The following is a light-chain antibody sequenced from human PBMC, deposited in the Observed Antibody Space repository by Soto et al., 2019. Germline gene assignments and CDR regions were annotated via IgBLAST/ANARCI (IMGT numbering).Light chain of an antibody. J-gene: IGLJ1*01. CDR2: EVS. CDR1: SSDLGSYNR. Sequence: QSALTQPPAVSGSPGQSFTISCTGTSSDLGSYNRVSWYQQPPGTAPKLMIYEVSNRPSGVPDRFSGSKSGKTASLTISGLQAEDEADYYCSLYISGSTSVFGTGTKATVL. V-gene: IGLV2-18*01. CDR3: SLYISGSTSV.